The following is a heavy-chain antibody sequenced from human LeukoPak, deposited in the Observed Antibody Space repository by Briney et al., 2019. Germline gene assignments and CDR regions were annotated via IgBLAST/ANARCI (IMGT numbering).Heavy chain of an antibody. V-gene: IGHV3-48*02. CDR3: AIHVDWSPPRYFEY. CDR1: GFTLNTYS. D-gene: IGHD3-9*01. J-gene: IGHJ4*02. Sequence: QSGGSLKLSWAASGFTLNTYSMNLVRQAPGKGLELVSYISSSSGTIYYADSVRGRFTISRDNDKKLLYLQMNSLRDEDSAVYYCAIHVDWSPPRYFEYWGQGTLVTVSS. CDR2: ISSSSGTI.